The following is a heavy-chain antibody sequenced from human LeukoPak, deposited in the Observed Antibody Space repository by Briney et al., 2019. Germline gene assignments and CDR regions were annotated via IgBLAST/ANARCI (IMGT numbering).Heavy chain of an antibody. Sequence: ASVKVSCKASGGTFRSYAISWVRQAPGQGLEWMGRIIPILGIANHAQKFQGRVTITADKSTSTAYMELSSLRSEDTAVYYCARRYDFWSGYDDAFDIWGQGTMVTVSS. D-gene: IGHD3-3*01. J-gene: IGHJ3*02. CDR1: GGTFRSYA. CDR2: IIPILGIA. CDR3: ARRYDFWSGYDDAFDI. V-gene: IGHV1-69*04.